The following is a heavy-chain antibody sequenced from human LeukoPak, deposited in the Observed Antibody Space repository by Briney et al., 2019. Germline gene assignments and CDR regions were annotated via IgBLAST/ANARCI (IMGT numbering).Heavy chain of an antibody. J-gene: IGHJ3*02. CDR3: ARSFYYYGSGSYYNGAFDI. Sequence: PSETLSLTCAVYGGSFSGYYWSWIRQPPGKGLEWIGEINHSGSTNYNPSLKSRVTISVDTSKNQFSLKLSSVTAADTAVYYCARSFYYYGSGSYYNGAFDIWGQGTMVTVSS. CDR2: INHSGST. CDR1: GGSFSGYY. D-gene: IGHD3-10*01. V-gene: IGHV4-34*01.